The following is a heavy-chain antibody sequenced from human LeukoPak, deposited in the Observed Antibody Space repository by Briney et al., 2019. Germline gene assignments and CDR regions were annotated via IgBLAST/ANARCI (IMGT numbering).Heavy chain of an antibody. CDR1: GFTFSNYW. Sequence: GGSLRLSCAASGFTFSNYWMSWVRQTPGKGLEWVANIKEDGSAKYYEDSLKGRFTISRDNAKNSLYLQMNSLRAEDTAVYYCAKDRTRQAYWGQGTLVTVSS. D-gene: IGHD3-3*01. J-gene: IGHJ4*02. CDR2: IKEDGSAK. V-gene: IGHV3-7*03. CDR3: AKDRTRQAY.